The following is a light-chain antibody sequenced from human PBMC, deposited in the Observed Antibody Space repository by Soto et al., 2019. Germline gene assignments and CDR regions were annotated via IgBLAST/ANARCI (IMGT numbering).Light chain of an antibody. V-gene: IGKV1-33*01. J-gene: IGKJ3*01. CDR2: DAS. Sequence: DMRMTQSPASLSASVGDRVTITCQASQDISNYLNWYQEKPGKAPKVLIYDASNLETGVPSRFSGGGYGTDFTFTISSLQPEDIATYYCQHYNNLLGTFGPGTKVDLK. CDR3: QHYNNLLGT. CDR1: QDISNY.